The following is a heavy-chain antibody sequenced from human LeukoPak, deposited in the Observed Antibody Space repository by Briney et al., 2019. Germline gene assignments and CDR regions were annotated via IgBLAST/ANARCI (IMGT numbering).Heavy chain of an antibody. Sequence: PGGSLRLSCAASGFTFSSYAMHWVRQAPGKGLEWVAVISYDGSNKYYTDSVKGRFTISRDNSKSTLYLQMNSLRAEDTAVYYCARDRPRWGYVPYYGMDVWGQGTTVTVSS. V-gene: IGHV3-30-3*01. CDR2: ISYDGSNK. CDR3: ARDRPRWGYVPYYGMDV. CDR1: GFTFSSYA. J-gene: IGHJ6*02. D-gene: IGHD5-12*01.